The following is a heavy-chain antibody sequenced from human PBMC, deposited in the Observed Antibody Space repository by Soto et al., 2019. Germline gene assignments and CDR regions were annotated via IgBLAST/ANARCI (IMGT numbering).Heavy chain of an antibody. CDR3: TRSAVRPSGGLFGRFDD. J-gene: IGHJ4*02. V-gene: IGHV1-3*01. Sequence: QVQLVQSGAEGKKPGASVKVSCQASGYSFSTYALHWVRQAPGQRLAWMGWINAATGNTKYSQKFKGRVSITRYTSASTAYMELCSLRSDDTSVYYCTRSAVRPSGGLFGRFDDWGQGTVVTVSS. CDR1: GYSFSTYA. CDR2: INAATGNT. D-gene: IGHD3-16*01.